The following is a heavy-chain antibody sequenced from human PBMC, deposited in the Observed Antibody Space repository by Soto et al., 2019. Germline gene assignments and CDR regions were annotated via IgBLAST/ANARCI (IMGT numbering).Heavy chain of an antibody. D-gene: IGHD6-6*01. J-gene: IGHJ4*02. V-gene: IGHV4-4*07. CDR3: ARVPRRYSSSHNFDS. CDR1: GGSISRYY. Sequence: SETLSLTRTVSGGSISRYYWGWIRQPAWKGLEWIGRIYTSGSTNYNPSLKSRVTLSVDTSNHQFPLNLSSVTAADTAVYYCARVPRRYSSSHNFDSWGQGALVTVSS. CDR2: IYTSGST.